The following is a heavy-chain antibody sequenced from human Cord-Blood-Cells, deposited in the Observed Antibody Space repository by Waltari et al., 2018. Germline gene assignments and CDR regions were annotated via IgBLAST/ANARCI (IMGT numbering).Heavy chain of an antibody. Sequence: QVQLQQWGAGLLKPSETLSLTCAVSGGSFSGYYWSWLRQPPGKGLEWIGEINHSGSTNYNPSLKSRVTISVDTSKNQFSLKLSSVTAADTAVYYCARGLTSGYYDSSGYYYWGQGTLVTVSS. J-gene: IGHJ4*02. D-gene: IGHD3-22*01. CDR3: ARGLTSGYYDSSGYYY. CDR1: GGSFSGYY. V-gene: IGHV4-34*01. CDR2: INHSGST.